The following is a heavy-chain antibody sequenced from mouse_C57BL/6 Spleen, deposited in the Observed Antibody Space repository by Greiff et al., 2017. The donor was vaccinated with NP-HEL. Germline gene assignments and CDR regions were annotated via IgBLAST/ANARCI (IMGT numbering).Heavy chain of an antibody. D-gene: IGHD1-1*01. CDR1: GFTFSSYA. V-gene: IGHV5-9-1*02. J-gene: IGHJ2*01. CDR3: TRDQDYYGSSYFDY. CDR2: ISSGGDYI. Sequence: EVMLVESGEGLVKPGGSLKLSCAASGFTFSSYAMSWVRQTPEKRLEWVAYISSGGDYIYYADTVKGRFTISRDNARNTLYLQMSSLKSEDTAMYYCTRDQDYYGSSYFDYWGQGTTLTVSS.